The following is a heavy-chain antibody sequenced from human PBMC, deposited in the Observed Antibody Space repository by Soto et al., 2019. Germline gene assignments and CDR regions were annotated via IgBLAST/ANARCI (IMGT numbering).Heavy chain of an antibody. D-gene: IGHD3-22*01. V-gene: IGHV3-53*01. CDR3: ARNYDSTAGGAFXI. Sequence: GGSLRLSCAASGFTVSSNYMSWVRQAPGKGLEWVSVIYSGGSTYYADSVKGRFTISRDNSKNTLYLQMNSLRAEDTAVYYCARNYDSTAGGAFXIWSQGTMVTVSS. J-gene: IGHJ3*02. CDR1: GFTVSSNY. CDR2: IYSGGST.